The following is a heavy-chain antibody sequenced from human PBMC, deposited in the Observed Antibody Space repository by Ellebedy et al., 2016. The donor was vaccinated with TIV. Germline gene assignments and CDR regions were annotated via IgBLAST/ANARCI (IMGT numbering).Heavy chain of an antibody. J-gene: IGHJ2*01. CDR2: IFMSGST. Sequence: SETLSLTXTVSGGSFSSYYWSWIRQSAGKGLEWIGRIFMSGSTTYNPSRKNRVTMSVDASKTQVSLNLTSMTAADTAVYFCARLRQSRDRSHWYFDLWGRGTLVTVSS. CDR3: ARLRQSRDRSHWYFDL. D-gene: IGHD1-14*01. CDR1: GGSFSSYY. V-gene: IGHV4-4*07.